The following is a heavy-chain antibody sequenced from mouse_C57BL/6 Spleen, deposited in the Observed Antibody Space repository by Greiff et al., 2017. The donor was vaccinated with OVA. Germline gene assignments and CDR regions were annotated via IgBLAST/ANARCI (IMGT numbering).Heavy chain of an antibody. CDR1: GYTFTDYY. D-gene: IGHD1-1*01. J-gene: IGHJ2*01. V-gene: IGHV1-26*01. CDR3: ARSGSSYFDY. Sequence: EVQLQQSGPELVKPGASVKISCKASGYTFTDYYMNWVKQSHGKSLEWIGDINPNNGGTSYNQKFKGKATLTVDKSSSTAYMELRSLTSEDSAVDYCARSGSSYFDYWGQGTTLTVSS. CDR2: INPNNGGT.